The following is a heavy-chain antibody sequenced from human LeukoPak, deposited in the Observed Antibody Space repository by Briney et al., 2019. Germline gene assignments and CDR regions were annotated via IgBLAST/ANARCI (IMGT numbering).Heavy chain of an antibody. D-gene: IGHD3-10*01. CDR3: ARDPLSGSGTYWYFDY. Sequence: GGSLRLSCAASGFIFSSYDMNWVRQAPGKGLGWVSFISSSGSTIYYADSVKGRFTISRDNAKKSLFLQMNSLRAEDTAVYYCARDPLSGSGTYWYFDYWGQGTLVTVSS. V-gene: IGHV3-48*03. J-gene: IGHJ4*02. CDR2: ISSSGSTI. CDR1: GFIFSSYD.